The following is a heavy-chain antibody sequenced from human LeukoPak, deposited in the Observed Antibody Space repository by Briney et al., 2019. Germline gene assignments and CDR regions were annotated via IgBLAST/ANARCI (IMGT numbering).Heavy chain of an antibody. CDR2: IYYSGST. D-gene: IGHD2-2*01. V-gene: IGHV4-30-4*08. J-gene: IGHJ3*02. CDR3: AREIVPAAEANAFDI. CDR1: GGSISSGDYY. Sequence: SETLSLTCTVSGGSISSGDYYWSWIRQPPGKGLEWIGYIYYSGSTYYNPSLKSRVTISVDTSKNQFSLKLSSVTAADTVVYYCAREIVPAAEANAFDIWGQETMVTVSS.